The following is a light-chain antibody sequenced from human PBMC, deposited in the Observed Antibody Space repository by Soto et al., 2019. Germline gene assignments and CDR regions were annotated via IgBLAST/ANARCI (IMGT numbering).Light chain of an antibody. CDR3: QQRSIWPWT. Sequence: EIVLTQSPATLSLSPGERATLSCWASQSVSNYFVWYQQKPGQAPRLLIYDASKRATGIPARFSGSGSGTDFTLTISSXEPEDFAVYYCQQRSIWPWTFGQGTKVDIK. J-gene: IGKJ1*01. V-gene: IGKV3-11*01. CDR1: QSVSNY. CDR2: DAS.